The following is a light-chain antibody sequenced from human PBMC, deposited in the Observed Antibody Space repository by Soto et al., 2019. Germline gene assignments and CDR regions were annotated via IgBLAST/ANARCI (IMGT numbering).Light chain of an antibody. CDR3: AAWDDSLNALL. J-gene: IGLJ2*01. CDR2: NND. CDR1: SSNIGRNT. V-gene: IGLV1-44*01. Sequence: QSVLTQPPSASETPGQRVTISCSGSSSNIGRNTVNWFQHLPGTAPKLLIYNNDQRPSGVTDRFSGSKSGTSASLAISGLQSEDESNYYCAAWDDSLNALLFGGGTKLTVL.